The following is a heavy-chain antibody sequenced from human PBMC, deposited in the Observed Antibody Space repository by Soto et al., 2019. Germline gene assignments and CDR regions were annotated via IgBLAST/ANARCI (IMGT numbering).Heavy chain of an antibody. J-gene: IGHJ6*02. V-gene: IGHV3-30*18. CDR3: PKVKDPRAYYYFGMDV. D-gene: IGHD3-22*01. CDR1: GFIFSTYG. Sequence: SLRLSCAAPGFIFSTYGMHWVRQAPGKGLEWVAVVSHDGSNKYYADSVKGRFTISRDNSKNTLFLQMNSLRAEDTAVYYCPKVKDPRAYYYFGMDVWGQGTTVTVSS. CDR2: VSHDGSNK.